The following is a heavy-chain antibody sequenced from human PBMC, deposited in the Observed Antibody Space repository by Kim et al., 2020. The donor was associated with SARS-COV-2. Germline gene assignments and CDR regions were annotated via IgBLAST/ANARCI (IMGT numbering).Heavy chain of an antibody. V-gene: IGHV4-39*01. CDR1: GASISSSGYY. D-gene: IGHD3-10*01. J-gene: IGHJ4*02. CDR2: VYYTGST. Sequence: SETLSLTCTVSGASISSSGYYWGWIRQPPGKGLEWIGSVYYTGSTYYNPSLKTRVTISVDTSKNQFYLKLSSVTAADTAVYYCARHFPDTSIRFLGLFKFDYWGQGTLVTVSS. CDR3: ARHFPDTSIRFLGLFKFDY.